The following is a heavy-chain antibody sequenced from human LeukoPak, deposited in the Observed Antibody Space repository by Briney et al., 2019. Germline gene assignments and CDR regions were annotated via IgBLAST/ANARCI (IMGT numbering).Heavy chain of an antibody. CDR1: GGTFSSYA. V-gene: IGHV1-69*01. D-gene: IGHD1-26*01. J-gene: IGHJ6*02. Sequence: ASVKVSCKASGGTFSSYAISWVRQAPGQGLEWMGGIIPIFGTANYAQEFQGRVTTTADESTSTAYMELSSLRSEDTAVYYRARDEMRELHYYYYGMDVWGQGTTVTVSS. CDR2: IIPIFGTA. CDR3: ARDEMRELHYYYYGMDV.